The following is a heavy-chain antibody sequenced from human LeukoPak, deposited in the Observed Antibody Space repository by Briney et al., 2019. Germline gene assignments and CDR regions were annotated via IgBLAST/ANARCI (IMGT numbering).Heavy chain of an antibody. V-gene: IGHV1-2*02. CDR3: ARNLWFGASSDAFDM. CDR2: INPKSGGK. J-gene: IGHJ3*02. D-gene: IGHD3-10*01. Sequence: GASVKVSCKASGYSFTGHYMHWVRQAPGQGLEWMGWINPKSGGKNYAQKFQGRVTMTRDTSISTAYMDMSSLRSDDTAVYYCARNLWFGASSDAFDMWGQGTMVTVSS. CDR1: GYSFTGHY.